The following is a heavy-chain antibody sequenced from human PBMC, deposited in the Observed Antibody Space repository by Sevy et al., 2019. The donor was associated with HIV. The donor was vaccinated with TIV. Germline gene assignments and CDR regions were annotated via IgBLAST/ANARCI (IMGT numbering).Heavy chain of an antibody. CDR2: LSFGCGEI. D-gene: IGHD2-8*01. CDR1: GFTFSKYS. Sequence: GGSLRLSCAASGFTFSKYSMSWVRQPPGKGLEWVSTLSFGCGEINYADSVKGRFTICRDNSKGSVYLQMNNLRPEDTAVYYCAREGCTKPHDYWGQGTLVTVSS. J-gene: IGHJ4*02. V-gene: IGHV3-23*01. CDR3: AREGCTKPHDY.